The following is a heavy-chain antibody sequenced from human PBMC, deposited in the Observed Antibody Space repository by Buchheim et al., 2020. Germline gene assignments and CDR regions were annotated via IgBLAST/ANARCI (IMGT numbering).Heavy chain of an antibody. Sequence: VQLVESGGGLVQPGGSLRLSCAASGFTFSSYAMHWVRQAPGKGLEWVAVISYDGSNKYYADSVKGRFTITRDNSKNTLYLQMNSLRAEDTAVYYCARDRMVRGDTIDYWGQGTL. CDR1: GFTFSSYA. J-gene: IGHJ4*02. CDR2: ISYDGSNK. V-gene: IGHV3-30-3*01. D-gene: IGHD3-10*01. CDR3: ARDRMVRGDTIDY.